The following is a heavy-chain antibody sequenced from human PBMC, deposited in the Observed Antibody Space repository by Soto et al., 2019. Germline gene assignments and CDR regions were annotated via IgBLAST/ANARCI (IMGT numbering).Heavy chain of an antibody. Sequence: ASVKVSCKASGLTFSNYGLKRVRQAPGQGLERMGWVIANNGHTNSAQNLQGRASMTTETSTSTAYMELRGLTFDDTTVYYCARNIESVTAKHFFYYYAMDVWGQGTTVTVSS. J-gene: IGHJ6*02. V-gene: IGHV1-18*01. CDR1: GLTFSNYG. CDR2: VIANNGHT. CDR3: ARNIESVTAKHFFYYYAMDV. D-gene: IGHD2-8*01.